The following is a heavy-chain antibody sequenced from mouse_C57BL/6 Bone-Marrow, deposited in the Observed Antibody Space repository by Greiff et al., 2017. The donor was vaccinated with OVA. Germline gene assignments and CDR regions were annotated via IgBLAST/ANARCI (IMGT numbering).Heavy chain of an antibody. D-gene: IGHD1-1*02. V-gene: IGHV5-17*01. CDR1: GFTFSDYG. CDR3: AIYYLDV. J-gene: IGHJ1*03. CDR2: ISSGSSTI. Sequence: EVQLQESGGGLVKPGGSLKLSCAASGFTFSDYGMHWVRQAPEKGLEWVAYISSGSSTIYYADTVKGRFTISRDNAKNTLFLQMTSLRSEDTAMYYCAIYYLDVWGTGTTVTVSS.